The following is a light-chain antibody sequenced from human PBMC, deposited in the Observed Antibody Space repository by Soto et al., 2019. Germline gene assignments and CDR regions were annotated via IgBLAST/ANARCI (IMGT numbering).Light chain of an antibody. CDR2: GAS. V-gene: IGKV3-20*01. CDR3: QQYNSYS. CDR1: QTLRRTY. J-gene: IGKJ1*01. Sequence: EIVLMQSPGTLSLSPGERATLSCRASQTLRRTYIAWYQQKPGQAPRVLIYGASKRATGIPDRFSGSGSGTEFTLTISSLQPDDFATYYCQQYNSYSFGQGTKVDIK.